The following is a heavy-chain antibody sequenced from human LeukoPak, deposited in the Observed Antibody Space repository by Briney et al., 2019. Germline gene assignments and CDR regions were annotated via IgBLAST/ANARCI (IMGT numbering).Heavy chain of an antibody. CDR2: IYHSGST. J-gene: IGHJ6*03. V-gene: IGHV4-38-2*01. CDR1: GYSISSGYY. CDR3: ARLSWETATEVLAAYYYYMDV. D-gene: IGHD5-24*01. Sequence: SETLSLTCVVFGYSISSGYYWGWIRQPPGKGLEWIGSIYHSGSTYYNPSLKSRVTISVDTSKNQFSLKLSSVTAADTAVYYCARLSWETATEVLAAYYYYMDVWGKGTTVTVSS.